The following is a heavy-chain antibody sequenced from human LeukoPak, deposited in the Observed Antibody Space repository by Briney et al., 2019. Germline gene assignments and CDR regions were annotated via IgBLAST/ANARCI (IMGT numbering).Heavy chain of an antibody. J-gene: IGHJ4*02. CDR2: INPSGGST. Sequence: ASVKVSCKASGYTFTSYYMHWVRQAPGQGLEWMGIINPSGGSTSYAQKFQGRVTMTRDTSTSTVYMELSSLRSEDTAAYYCARGSRKGYYDSSGYLEDFDYWGQGTLVTVSS. V-gene: IGHV1-46*01. CDR1: GYTFTSYY. D-gene: IGHD3-22*01. CDR3: ARGSRKGYYDSSGYLEDFDY.